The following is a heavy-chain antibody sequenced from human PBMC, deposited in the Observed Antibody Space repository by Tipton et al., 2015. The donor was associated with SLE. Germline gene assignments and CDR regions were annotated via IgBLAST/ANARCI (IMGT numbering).Heavy chain of an antibody. D-gene: IGHD6-19*01. CDR3: ARVGSAVAGPAKSPGGFDY. CDR2: IYYSGST. V-gene: IGHV4-59*01. J-gene: IGHJ4*02. Sequence: TLSLTCTVSGGSISSYYWSWIRQPPGKGLEWIGYIYYSGSTNYNPSLKSRVTISVDTSKNQFSLKLSSVTAADTAVYYCARVGSAVAGPAKSPGGFDYWGQGTLVTASS. CDR1: GGSISSYY.